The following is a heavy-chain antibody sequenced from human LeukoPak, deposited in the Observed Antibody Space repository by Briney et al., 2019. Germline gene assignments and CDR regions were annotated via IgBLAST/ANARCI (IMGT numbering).Heavy chain of an antibody. J-gene: IGHJ4*02. D-gene: IGHD2-8*01. CDR3: ARGNNGYIDY. CDR1: GDSVSSSSAT. CDR2: TYYRSKWYN. Sequence: SQTLSLTCAISGDSVSSSSATWNWITQSPSRGLECLGRTYYRSKWYNGYAVSVKSRITITPDTSKNQFSLQLNSATPEDTAVYYCARGNNGYIDYWGQGTLVTVSS. V-gene: IGHV6-1*01.